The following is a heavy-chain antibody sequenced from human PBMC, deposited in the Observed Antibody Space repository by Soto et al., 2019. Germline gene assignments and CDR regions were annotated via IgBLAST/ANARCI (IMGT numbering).Heavy chain of an antibody. Sequence: HVQLAESGGGVVQPGRSLRLSCAGSGFTFSSYAMHWVRQAPGKGLEWVAAISDDGSSEYSADSVKGRFTISSDNSKNTLFLEMNSLTAEDTGLYYCVKVNYGSGSYLDSWGQGTLVIVSS. CDR2: ISDDGSSE. V-gene: IGHV3-30*18. CDR3: VKVNYGSGSYLDS. CDR1: GFTFSSYA. D-gene: IGHD3-10*01. J-gene: IGHJ4*02.